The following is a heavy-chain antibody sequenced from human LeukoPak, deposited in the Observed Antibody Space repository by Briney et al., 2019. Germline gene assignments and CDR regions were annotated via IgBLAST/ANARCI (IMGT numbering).Heavy chain of an antibody. CDR1: GYTFTSYG. Sequence: ASVKVSCKASGYTFTSYGISWVRQAPGQGLEWMGWINAYNGNTNYAQKLQGRVTMTTDTSTSTAYMELRSLRSDDTAVYYCARDRAPVLLWFGESKPYYYYGMDVWGKGTTVTVSS. CDR3: ARDRAPVLLWFGESKPYYYYGMDV. V-gene: IGHV1-18*04. J-gene: IGHJ6*04. D-gene: IGHD3-10*01. CDR2: INAYNGNT.